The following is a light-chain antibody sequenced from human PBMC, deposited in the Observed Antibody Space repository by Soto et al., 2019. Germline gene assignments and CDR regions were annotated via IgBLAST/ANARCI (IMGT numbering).Light chain of an antibody. V-gene: IGLV2-14*03. Sequence: QSLLNQPACLSGSPGQSITISCTGTISDVGGYNYVSWYQQHPGKGPKLMIYEVSNRPSGVSNRFSGSKSGNTATLTISGLQAEDEADYYCSSYTSTTTRVFGTGTKVTVL. CDR2: EVS. CDR1: ISDVGGYNY. J-gene: IGLJ1*01. CDR3: SSYTSTTTRV.